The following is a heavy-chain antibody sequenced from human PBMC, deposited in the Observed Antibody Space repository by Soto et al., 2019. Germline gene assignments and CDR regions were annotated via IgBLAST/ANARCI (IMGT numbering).Heavy chain of an antibody. CDR2: ISGYNGNT. V-gene: IGHV1-18*01. J-gene: IGHJ6*03. CDR1: GYPFSNFD. CDR3: AREEGGTRGYYYIDV. D-gene: IGHD1-1*01. Sequence: GASVKVSCKASGYPFSNFDVGWGRQAPGQGLEWMEWISGYNGNTKYAEKIKGRVSMTTDTSASTTYMELRSLTSDDTAVYYCAREEGGTRGYYYIDVWGKGTTVTVSS.